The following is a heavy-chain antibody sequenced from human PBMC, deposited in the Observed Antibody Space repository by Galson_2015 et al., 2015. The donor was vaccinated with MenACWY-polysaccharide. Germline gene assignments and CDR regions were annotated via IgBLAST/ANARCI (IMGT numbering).Heavy chain of an antibody. CDR1: GGSINSGSYF. CDR3: ARGENYYDTSGLDAFDI. Sequence: TLSLTCIVSGGSINSGSYFWTWIRQPAGKGLEWIGRMYASGYTNYNPSLKSRVAMSVDTSKNQFSLKLSSVTAADTAVYYCARGENYYDTSGLDAFDIWGQGTVVTVSS. D-gene: IGHD3-22*01. V-gene: IGHV4-61*02. CDR2: MYASGYT. J-gene: IGHJ3*02.